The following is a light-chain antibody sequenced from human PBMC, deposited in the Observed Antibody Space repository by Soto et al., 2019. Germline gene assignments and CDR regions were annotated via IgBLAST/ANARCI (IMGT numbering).Light chain of an antibody. V-gene: IGLV2-23*02. CDR2: EVS. Sequence: QAVVTQPASVSGSPGQSITISCTGTSSDVGSYNFVSWYQQHPGKAPKLMIYEVSKRPSGVSNRFSGSKSGYTASLTISGLQAEDEADYYCCSYAGSSTYVFGTGTKLTVL. CDR3: CSYAGSSTYV. J-gene: IGLJ1*01. CDR1: SSDVGSYNF.